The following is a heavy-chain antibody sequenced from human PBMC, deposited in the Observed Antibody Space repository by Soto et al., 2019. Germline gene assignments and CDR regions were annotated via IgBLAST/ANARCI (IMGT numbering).Heavy chain of an antibody. CDR3: ARVRGSAPRRPIDY. D-gene: IGHD2-15*01. CDR1: GGSISSSNW. CDR2: IYHSGST. J-gene: IGHJ4*02. V-gene: IGHV4-4*02. Sequence: TSETLSLTCAVSGGSISSSNWWSWVRQPPGKGLEWIGEIYHSGSTNYNPSLKSRVTISVDKSKNQFSLKLSSVTAADTAVYYCARVRGSAPRRPIDYWAREPWSPSPQ.